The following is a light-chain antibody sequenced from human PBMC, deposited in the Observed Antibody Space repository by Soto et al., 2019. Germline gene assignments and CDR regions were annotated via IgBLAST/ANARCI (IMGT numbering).Light chain of an antibody. CDR2: DAS. J-gene: IGKJ5*01. CDR1: QSVSSY. Sequence: IVMTQSPATLSISPVERAALSFRASQSVSSYLAWYQQKPGQAPRLLIYDASNRATGIPARFSGSGSGTDFTLTISSLEPEDFAVYYCQQRSNWPPSFGQGTRLEIK. CDR3: QQRSNWPPS. V-gene: IGKV3-11*01.